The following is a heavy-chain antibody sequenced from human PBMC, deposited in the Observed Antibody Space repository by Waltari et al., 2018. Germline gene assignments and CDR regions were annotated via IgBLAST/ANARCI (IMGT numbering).Heavy chain of an antibody. Sequence: EVQLVQSGGGLVQPGGSLRLSCEASGFIFRNYFMTWFRQAPGKGLQWVANINADGSEEFYLDSVKGRFTISRDNAKNSLFLQMNSLRADDTAVYYCARAGGVSNRFDYWGQGARVTVSS. V-gene: IGHV3-7*03. J-gene: IGHJ4*02. CDR3: ARAGGVSNRFDY. CDR1: GFIFRNYF. CDR2: INADGSEE. D-gene: IGHD3-10*01.